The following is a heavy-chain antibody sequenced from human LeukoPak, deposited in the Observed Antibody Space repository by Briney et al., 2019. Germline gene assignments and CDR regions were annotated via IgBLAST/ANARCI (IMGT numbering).Heavy chain of an antibody. V-gene: IGHV3-23*01. CDR2: ISGSGGTT. Sequence: PGGSLRLSCAASGFTFSTYAMSWVRQAPGKGLEWVSSISGSGGTTYYADSVKGRFTISRDNSKNTLYLQMSSLRAEDTAIYYCAKRRSTGYDSHGMDVWGQGTTATVSS. D-gene: IGHD5-12*01. CDR1: GFTFSTYA. CDR3: AKRRSTGYDSHGMDV. J-gene: IGHJ6*02.